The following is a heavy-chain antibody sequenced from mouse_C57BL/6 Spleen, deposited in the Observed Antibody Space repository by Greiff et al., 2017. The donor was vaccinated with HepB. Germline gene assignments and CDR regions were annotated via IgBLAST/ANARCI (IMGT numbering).Heavy chain of an antibody. Sequence: VQLQQSGPELVKPGASVKISCKASGYSFTSYYIHWVKQRPGQGLEWIGWIYPGSGNTKYNEKFKGKATLTADTSSSTAYMQLSSLTSEDSAVYYCARPDYDWYFDVWGTGTTVTVSS. CDR3: ARPDYDWYFDV. D-gene: IGHD2-13*01. CDR2: IYPGSGNT. J-gene: IGHJ1*03. CDR1: GYSFTSYY. V-gene: IGHV1-66*01.